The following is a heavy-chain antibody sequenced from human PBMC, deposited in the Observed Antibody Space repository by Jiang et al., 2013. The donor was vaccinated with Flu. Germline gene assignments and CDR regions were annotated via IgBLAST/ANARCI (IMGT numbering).Heavy chain of an antibody. V-gene: IGHV5-51*01. CDR2: IYPGDSDT. CDR1: GYSFTSYW. Sequence: SCKGSGYSFTSYWIGWVRQMPGKGLEWMGIIYPGDSDTRYSPSFQGQVTISADKSISTAYLQWSSLKASDTAMYYCARGYCSGGSCYFGRSAFDIWGQGTMVTVSS. J-gene: IGHJ3*02. CDR3: ARGYCSGGSCYFGRSAFDI. D-gene: IGHD2-15*01.